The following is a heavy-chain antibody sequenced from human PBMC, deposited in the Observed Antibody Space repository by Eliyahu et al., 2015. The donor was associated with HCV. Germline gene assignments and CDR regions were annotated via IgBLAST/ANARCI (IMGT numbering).Heavy chain of an antibody. CDR2: ITHSGST. D-gene: IGHD2-2*01. CDR3: AVVPAAVGSFYNWFDP. V-gene: IGHV4-34*02. Sequence: QVQQEPWGAGLLKPSETLSLSCTVHGGPFSAYSWSWIRQPPGKGLEWVGEITHSGSTNYNPSLKRRVTISMDKSKNQFSLMLNSVTAAVTAIYYCAVVPAAVGSFYNWFDPWGQGTLVTVSS. CDR1: GGPFSAYS. J-gene: IGHJ5*02.